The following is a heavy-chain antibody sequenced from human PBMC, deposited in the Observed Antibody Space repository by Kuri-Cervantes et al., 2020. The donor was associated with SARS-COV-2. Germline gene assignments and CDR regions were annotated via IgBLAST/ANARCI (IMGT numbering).Heavy chain of an antibody. J-gene: IGHJ3*02. CDR1: GFTFSNAW. Sequence: GESLKISCAASGFTFSNAWMSWVRQAPGKGLEWVGRIKSKTDGGTTDYAAPVKGRFTISRDDSKNTLYLQMNSLKTEDTAVYYCTTPYCSSTSCYYEGSDAFDIWGQGTMVTVSS. CDR3: TTPYCSSTSCYYEGSDAFDI. CDR2: IKSKTDGGTT. D-gene: IGHD2-2*01. V-gene: IGHV3-15*01.